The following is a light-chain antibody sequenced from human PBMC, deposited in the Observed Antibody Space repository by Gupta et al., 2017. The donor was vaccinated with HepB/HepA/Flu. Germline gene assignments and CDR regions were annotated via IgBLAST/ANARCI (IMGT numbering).Light chain of an antibody. Sequence: ETVMTQSPATLSVSPGERVTLSCRASQSVGTNLAWYQQKPGQAPRLLIRGASTRDTGITARFSGSGYGKDFPLTISSRQSEDFAVYYCHQDNNWPPWTFGQGTKVE. J-gene: IGKJ1*01. CDR1: QSVGTN. V-gene: IGKV3-15*01. CDR3: HQDNNWPPWT. CDR2: GAS.